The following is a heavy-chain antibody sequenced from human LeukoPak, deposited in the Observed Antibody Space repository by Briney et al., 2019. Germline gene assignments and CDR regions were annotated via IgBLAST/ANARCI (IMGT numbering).Heavy chain of an antibody. V-gene: IGHV4-4*07. Sequence: SETLSLTCTVSGGSISSYYWSWIRQPAGKGLEWIGRIYTSGSTNYNPSLKSRVTMSVDTSKNQFSLKLSSVTAADTAVYYCARDRVLRFLEWLPAYFDYWGQGTLVTVSS. CDR2: IYTSGST. D-gene: IGHD3-3*01. CDR1: GGSISSYY. J-gene: IGHJ4*02. CDR3: ARDRVLRFLEWLPAYFDY.